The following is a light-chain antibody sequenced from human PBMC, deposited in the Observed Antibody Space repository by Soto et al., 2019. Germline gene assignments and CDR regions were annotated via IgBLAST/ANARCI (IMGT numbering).Light chain of an antibody. J-gene: IGKJ2*01. V-gene: IGKV1-39*01. CDR3: QQPPYT. CDR1: QTPRTF. Sequence: DIQMTQSPSSLSASVGDRVTITCRASQTPRTFLNWYQQKPRKAPKLLIYATSTLQSGVPSRFSGRDSGADFTLTINNLQPEDFATYYCQQPPYTFGPGTKVEIK. CDR2: ATS.